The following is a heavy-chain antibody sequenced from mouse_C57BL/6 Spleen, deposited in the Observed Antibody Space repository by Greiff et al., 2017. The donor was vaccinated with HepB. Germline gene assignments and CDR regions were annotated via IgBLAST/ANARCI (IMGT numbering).Heavy chain of an antibody. J-gene: IGHJ4*01. CDR2: FYPYNDDT. Sequence: VQPQQSGAELVKPGASVKMSCKASGYTFTTYPIEWRKQNHGKSLEWIGNFYPYNDDTKHNEKFKGKATVTVEKSSSTVYLELSRLTSDDSAVYYCAREGGYGAMDYWGQGTSVTVSS. D-gene: IGHD2-2*01. V-gene: IGHV1-47*01. CDR1: GYTFTTYP. CDR3: AREGGYGAMDY.